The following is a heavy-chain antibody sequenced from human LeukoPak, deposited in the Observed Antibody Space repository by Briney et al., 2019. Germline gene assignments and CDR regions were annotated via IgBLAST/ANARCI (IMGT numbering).Heavy chain of an antibody. Sequence: SETLSLTCIVSGQSISTDNHWGWIRQSPGKGLEWIGTIHYAGSTYYNPSLKSRVTMSLVTSKDQFSLSLTYVTAADTAIYYCGRFSPVYDLYYFDFWGQGTLVTVSS. J-gene: IGHJ4*02. D-gene: IGHD5/OR15-5a*01. CDR3: GRFSPVYDLYYFDF. V-gene: IGHV4-38-2*02. CDR1: GQSISTDNH. CDR2: IHYAGST.